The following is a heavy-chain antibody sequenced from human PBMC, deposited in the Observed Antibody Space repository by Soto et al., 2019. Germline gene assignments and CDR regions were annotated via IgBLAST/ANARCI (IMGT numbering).Heavy chain of an antibody. Sequence: GASVKVSCKVSGYTLTELSMHWVRQAPGKGLEWMGGFDPEDGETIYAQKFQGRVTMTEDTSTDTAYMELSSLRSEDTAVYYCATDFFHSSDSPVDYWGQGTLVTVSS. D-gene: IGHD2-21*01. CDR3: ATDFFHSSDSPVDY. J-gene: IGHJ4*02. V-gene: IGHV1-24*01. CDR2: FDPEDGET. CDR1: GYTLTELS.